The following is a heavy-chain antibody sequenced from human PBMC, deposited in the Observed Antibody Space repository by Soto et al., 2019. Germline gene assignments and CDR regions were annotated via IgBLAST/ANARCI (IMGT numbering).Heavy chain of an antibody. Sequence: GGSLRLSCAASGFTFSTYAMSWVRQAPGKGLEWVSAISTSVGSTYYTDSVKGRFTISRDNSKNTLYLQMNSLRAEDTAVYYCAKGGQSYDYWGQGTLVTVSS. D-gene: IGHD3-10*01. J-gene: IGHJ4*02. V-gene: IGHV3-23*01. CDR3: AKGGQSYDY. CDR2: ISTSVGST. CDR1: GFTFSTYA.